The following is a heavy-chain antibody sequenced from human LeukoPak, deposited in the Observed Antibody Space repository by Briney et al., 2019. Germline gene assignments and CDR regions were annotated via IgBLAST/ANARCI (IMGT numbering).Heavy chain of an antibody. V-gene: IGHV3-74*01. CDR3: ATKQWLAPPPDS. J-gene: IGHJ4*02. D-gene: IGHD6-19*01. CDR1: GLTFSKYW. Sequence: GGSLRLSCAASGLTFSKYWMLWVRQAPGKGLESASRINTDGTVTTYADSVKGRFTVSRDNADNTMFLQMNSVRDEDTAVYYCATKQWLAPPPDSWGQGTPVTVSS. CDR2: INTDGTVT.